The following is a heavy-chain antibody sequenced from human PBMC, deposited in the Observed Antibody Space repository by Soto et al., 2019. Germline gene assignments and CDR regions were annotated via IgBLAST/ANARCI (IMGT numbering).Heavy chain of an antibody. V-gene: IGHV3-30*18. J-gene: IGHJ5*02. CDR3: AKDNWFDP. CDR2: ISYDGSNK. CDR1: GFTFSSYG. Sequence: GGSLRLSCAASGFTFSSYGMHWVRQAPGKGLEWVAVISYDGSNKYYADSVKGRFTISRDNSKNTLYLQMNSLRAEDTAVYYCAKDNWFDPWGQGTLVTVSS.